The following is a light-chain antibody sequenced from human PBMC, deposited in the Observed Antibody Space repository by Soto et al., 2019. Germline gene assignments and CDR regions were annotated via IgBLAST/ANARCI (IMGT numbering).Light chain of an antibody. CDR3: QQSFKNPLT. J-gene: IGKJ2*01. CDR1: QSIATF. V-gene: IGKV1-39*01. CDR2: AAS. Sequence: DIPMTQSPSSLSASVGDRVTITCRASQSIATFLNWYQQRPGQAPRLLIYAASHLENGVPSTFSGSGSETGFTLPITSLPAEGFGTYFWQQSFKNPLTFGQGTKLEI.